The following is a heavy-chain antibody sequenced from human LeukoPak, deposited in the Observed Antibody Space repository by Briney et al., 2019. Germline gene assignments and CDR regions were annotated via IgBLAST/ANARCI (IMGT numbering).Heavy chain of an antibody. V-gene: IGHV1-18*01. J-gene: IGHJ5*02. CDR3: ARLPWELLPGGLNWFDP. CDR2: ISAYNGNT. CDR1: GYTFTSYD. D-gene: IGHD1-26*01. Sequence: ASVKVSCKASGYTFTSYDINWVRQATGQGLEWMGWISAYNGNTNYAQKLQGRVTMTTDTSTSTAYMELRSLRSDDTAVYYCARLPWELLPGGLNWFDPWGQGTLVTVSS.